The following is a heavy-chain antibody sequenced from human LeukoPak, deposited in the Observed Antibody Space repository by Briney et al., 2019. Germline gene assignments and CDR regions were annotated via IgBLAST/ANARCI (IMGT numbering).Heavy chain of an antibody. CDR1: GFILSSYG. Sequence: GGSLRLSCVASGFILSSYGMHWVRQAPGKGLEWVAVIWHYGSQTYYGDSVKGRFTISRDNSKNTLYLQMNSLRAEDTAVYYCARELPPLDYWGQGTLVTVSS. J-gene: IGHJ4*02. CDR2: IWHYGSQT. CDR3: ARELPPLDY. V-gene: IGHV3-33*01. D-gene: IGHD1-26*01.